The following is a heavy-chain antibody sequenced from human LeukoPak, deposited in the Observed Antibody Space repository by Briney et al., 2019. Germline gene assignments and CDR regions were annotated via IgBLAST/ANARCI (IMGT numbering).Heavy chain of an antibody. Sequence: PSETLSLTCTVSGGSISTYYWSWIRQPPGKGLEWIGYIYYSGSTNYNPSLKSRVTMSADTSKNQFSLKLSSVTAADTAVYFCARDFRVTGFDYWGQGTLVTVSS. CDR3: ARDFRVTGFDY. J-gene: IGHJ4*02. CDR1: GGSISTYY. V-gene: IGHV4-59*01. CDR2: IYYSGST. D-gene: IGHD2-21*02.